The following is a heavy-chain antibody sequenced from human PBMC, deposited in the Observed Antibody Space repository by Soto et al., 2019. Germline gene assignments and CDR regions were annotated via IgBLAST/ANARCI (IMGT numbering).Heavy chain of an antibody. CDR3: ARAAYYYDSSGYNPFDY. J-gene: IGHJ4*02. CDR2: ISSSGSTT. CDR1: GFIFSSCE. Sequence: GSLRLSCAASGFIFSSCEMNGVRQAPGNGLEWLSYISSSGSTTHYADSVKGRFTISRDNAKNSLYLQMNSLRAEDTAVFYCARAAYYYDSSGYNPFDYWGQGTLVTVSS. D-gene: IGHD3-22*01. V-gene: IGHV3-48*03.